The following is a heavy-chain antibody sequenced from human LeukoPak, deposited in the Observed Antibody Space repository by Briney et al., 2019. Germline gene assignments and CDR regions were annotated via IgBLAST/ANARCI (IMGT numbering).Heavy chain of an antibody. V-gene: IGHV3-66*01. J-gene: IGHJ4*02. Sequence: GGSLRLSCAASGFTVSSNYMSWVRQAPGKGLEWVSVIYSGGSTYYADSVKGRFTISRDNSKNTLYLQMNSLRVEDTAVYYCVKEGRGVAVAGASNFDTWGQGTLVTVSS. D-gene: IGHD6-19*01. CDR3: VKEGRGVAVAGASNFDT. CDR2: IYSGGST. CDR1: GFTVSSNY.